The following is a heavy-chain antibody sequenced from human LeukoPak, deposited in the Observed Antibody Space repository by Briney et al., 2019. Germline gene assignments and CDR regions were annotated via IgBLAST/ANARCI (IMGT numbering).Heavy chain of an antibody. V-gene: IGHV4-39*01. J-gene: IGHJ4*02. D-gene: IGHD5-12*01. CDR3: ARHVGRWLPDY. CDR1: GDSISSSGFY. Sequence: PSETLSLTCTVSGDSISSSGFYWGWVRQPRGKGLEWIGSIHYSGSTYYNPSLKSRVTISVDTSKNQFSLKLTSVTAADTAVYYCARHVGRWLPDYWGQGTLVTVSS. CDR2: IHYSGST.